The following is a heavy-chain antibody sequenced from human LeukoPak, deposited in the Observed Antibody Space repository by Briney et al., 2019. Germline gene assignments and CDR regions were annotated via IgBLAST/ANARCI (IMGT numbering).Heavy chain of an antibody. CDR2: IYYSGST. CDR1: GGSISSYY. CDR3: AKERYSYGLEG. Sequence: SETLSLTCTVSGGSISSYYWSWIRQPPGKGLEWIGYIYYSGSTNYNPSLKSRVTISVDTSKNQFSLKLSSVTAADTAVYYCAKERYSYGLEGWGQGTLVTVSS. J-gene: IGHJ4*02. D-gene: IGHD5-18*01. V-gene: IGHV4-59*01.